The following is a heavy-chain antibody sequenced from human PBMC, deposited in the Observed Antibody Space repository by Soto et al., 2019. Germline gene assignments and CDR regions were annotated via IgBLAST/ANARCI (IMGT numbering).Heavy chain of an antibody. D-gene: IGHD3-3*01. J-gene: IGHJ5*02. Sequence: GGSLRLSCAASGFTFSSYAMSWVRQAPGKGLEWVSAISGSGGSTYYADSVKGRFTISRDNSKNTLYLQMNSLRAEDAAVYYCAKDSYYDFWSGFDNWFDPWGQGTLVTVSS. V-gene: IGHV3-23*01. CDR2: ISGSGGST. CDR1: GFTFSSYA. CDR3: AKDSYYDFWSGFDNWFDP.